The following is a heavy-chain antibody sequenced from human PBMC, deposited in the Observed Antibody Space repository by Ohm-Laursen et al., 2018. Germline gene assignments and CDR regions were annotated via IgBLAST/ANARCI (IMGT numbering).Heavy chain of an antibody. CDR2: IYPRGTT. CDR1: GHSIRSGYY. V-gene: IGHV4-38-2*01. CDR3: AGEFYFDSSGYYY. Sequence: TLSLTCRVSGHSIRSGYYWGWIRQPPGKGLEWIGSIYPRGTTYYNPSLESRVALSVDTSKNQLSLNLTSATTADTAVYYCAGEFYFDSSGYYYWGQGILVIVSS. J-gene: IGHJ4*02. D-gene: IGHD3-22*01.